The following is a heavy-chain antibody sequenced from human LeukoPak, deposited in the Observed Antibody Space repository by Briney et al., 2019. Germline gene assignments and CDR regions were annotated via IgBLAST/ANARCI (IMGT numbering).Heavy chain of an antibody. Sequence: EESLKISCKGSGYSFTSYWIGWVRQMPGKGLEWMGIIYPGDSDTRYSPSFQGQVTISADKSISTAYLQWSSLKASDTAMYYCARHGPDYYDSSGYYWAHYFDYWGQGTLVTVSS. CDR2: IYPGDSDT. V-gene: IGHV5-51*01. CDR1: GYSFTSYW. D-gene: IGHD3-22*01. J-gene: IGHJ4*02. CDR3: ARHGPDYYDSSGYYWAHYFDY.